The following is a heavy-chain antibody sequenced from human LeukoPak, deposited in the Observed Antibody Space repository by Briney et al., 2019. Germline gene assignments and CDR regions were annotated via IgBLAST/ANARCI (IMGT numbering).Heavy chain of an antibody. V-gene: IGHV4-61*03. J-gene: IGHJ4*02. CDR2: IHYSGST. CDR3: ARGERLGPDF. D-gene: IGHD1-1*01. Sequence: SETLSLTCSVSGGSITRSSYYWSWIRQPPGKGLEWIGYIHYSGSTNYNPSLQSRVTISVDTSRSHFSLKLSSATAADTAVYYCARGERLGPDFWGQGTLVTVSS. CDR1: GGSITRSSYY.